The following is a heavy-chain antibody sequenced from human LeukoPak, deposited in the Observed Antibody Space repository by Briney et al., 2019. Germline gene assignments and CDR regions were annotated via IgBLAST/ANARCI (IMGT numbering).Heavy chain of an antibody. CDR2: ITSGHST. J-gene: IGHJ4*02. D-gene: IGHD2-2*01. CDR3: AKDYPECTGTTCSGEAFFDY. V-gene: IGHV3-23*01. Sequence: GGSLRLSCAASRSTFSNYAMSWVRQAAGKGLEWVSGITSGHSTFYADSVKGRFTISRDNSKNTVYLQMNSLRAEDTAVYYCAKDYPECTGTTCSGEAFFDYWGQGTLVTVSS. CDR1: RSTFSNYA.